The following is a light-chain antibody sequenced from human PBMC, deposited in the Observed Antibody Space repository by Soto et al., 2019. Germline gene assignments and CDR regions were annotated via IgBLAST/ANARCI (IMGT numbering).Light chain of an antibody. J-gene: IGKJ1*01. CDR1: QGIRND. CDR3: LQYYNCTRT. V-gene: IGKV1-6*01. Sequence: AIQMTQSPSSLSASVGDRVTITCRASQGIRNDLGWYQQKPGKAPKLLIYAASSLQSGVPSRFSGCGSGTDFTLTISSLQLEDVATYYCLQYYNCTRTLGQGAKGDIK. CDR2: AAS.